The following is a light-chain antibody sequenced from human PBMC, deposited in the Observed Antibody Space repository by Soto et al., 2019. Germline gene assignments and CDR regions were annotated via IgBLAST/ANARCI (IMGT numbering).Light chain of an antibody. Sequence: IMMTLSAGSVTVSLAERAAIKCTSCQCDLYSSNNKNYLAWYQQKPGQPPKLLIYWASTRESGVPDRFSGSGSGTDFTLTISSLQAEDVAVYYCQQYYSTPLTFGQGTKVDIK. CDR2: WAS. V-gene: IGKV4-1*01. CDR3: QQYYSTPLT. J-gene: IGKJ1*01. CDR1: QCDLYSSNNKNY.